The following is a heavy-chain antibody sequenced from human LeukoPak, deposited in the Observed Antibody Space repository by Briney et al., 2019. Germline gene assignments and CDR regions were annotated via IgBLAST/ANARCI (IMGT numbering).Heavy chain of an antibody. J-gene: IGHJ5*02. CDR3: AREADYPNWFDP. CDR2: IIPIFGIA. D-gene: IGHD4-11*01. V-gene: IGHV1-69*04. Sequence: ASVKVSYKASGGTFSSYAISWVRQAPGQGLEWMGRIIPIFGIANYAQKFQGRVTITANKSTSTAYMELSSLRSEDTAVYYCAREADYPNWFDPWGQGTLVTVSS. CDR1: GGTFSSYA.